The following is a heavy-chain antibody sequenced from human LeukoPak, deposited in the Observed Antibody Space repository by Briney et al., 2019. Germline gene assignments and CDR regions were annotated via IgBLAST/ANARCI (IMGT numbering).Heavy chain of an antibody. Sequence: ASVKVSCKASGYTSTGYYMHWVRQAPGQGLEWMGWINPNSGGTNYAQKFQGRVTMTRDTSISTAYMELSRLRSDDTAVYYCARFTYYDYVWGSYRDNYFDYRGQGTLVTVSS. CDR2: INPNSGGT. CDR1: GYTSTGYY. CDR3: ARFTYYDYVWGSYRDNYFDY. D-gene: IGHD3-16*02. J-gene: IGHJ4*02. V-gene: IGHV1-2*02.